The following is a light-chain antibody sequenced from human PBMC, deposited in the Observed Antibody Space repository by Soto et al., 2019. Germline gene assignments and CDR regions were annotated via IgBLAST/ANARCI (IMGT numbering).Light chain of an antibody. Sequence: IVLTQSPPSLSLFPGERATVSCRASQSVSSSYLAWYQQKPGQAPRLLIYDASNRATDIPARFSGSGSGTDFTLTISSLEPEDFAVYYCQQRSNWPPFTFGQGTRLEIK. CDR2: DAS. CDR1: QSVSSSY. J-gene: IGKJ5*01. V-gene: IGKV3-11*01. CDR3: QQRSNWPPFT.